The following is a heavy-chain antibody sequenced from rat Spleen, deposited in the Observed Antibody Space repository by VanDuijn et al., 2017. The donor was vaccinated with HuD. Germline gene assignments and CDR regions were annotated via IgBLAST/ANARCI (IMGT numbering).Heavy chain of an antibody. D-gene: IGHD1-11*01. CDR3: ARPNYGYPCAY. CDR2: ISYDGSGT. V-gene: IGHV5-7*01. Sequence: EVQLVESGGGLVQPGRSMKLSCAASGFTFSDYNMAWVRQAPKKGLEWVATISYDGSGTFYRDSVKGRFTISRDNARSTLYLQMDSLRSEDTATYYCARPNYGYPCAYWGQVTLVTVSS. J-gene: IGHJ3*01. CDR1: GFTFSDYN.